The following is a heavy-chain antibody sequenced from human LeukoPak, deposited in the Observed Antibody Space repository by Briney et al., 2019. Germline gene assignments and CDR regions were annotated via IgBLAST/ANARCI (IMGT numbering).Heavy chain of an antibody. CDR1: DGSSSSTRSY. CDR2: LYYGGST. CDR3: ARRVAVAANYFDS. Sequence: SETLSLTCIVSDGSSSSTRSYWGWIRQPPGKGLEWIASLYYGGSTYYNPSLQSRVTISLDTSKNQFSLKLSSVTAADTAVYYCARRVAVAANYFDSWVQGTLVTVSS. V-gene: IGHV4-39*01. D-gene: IGHD6-19*01. J-gene: IGHJ4*02.